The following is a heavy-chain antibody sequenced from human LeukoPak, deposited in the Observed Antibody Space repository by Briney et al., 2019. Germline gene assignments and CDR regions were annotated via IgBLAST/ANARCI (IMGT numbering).Heavy chain of an antibody. CDR3: AKDRTGIVVVPAAMDY. D-gene: IGHD2-2*01. V-gene: IGHV3-30*18. Sequence: PGGSLRLSCAASGFTFSNHAMYWARQAPGTGLEWVAIISHDGSHKYYADSLKGRFTISRDNSKNTLYLQMNSLGAEDTAVYYCAKDRTGIVVVPAAMDYWGQGTLVTVSS. CDR2: ISHDGSHK. CDR1: GFTFSNHA. J-gene: IGHJ4*02.